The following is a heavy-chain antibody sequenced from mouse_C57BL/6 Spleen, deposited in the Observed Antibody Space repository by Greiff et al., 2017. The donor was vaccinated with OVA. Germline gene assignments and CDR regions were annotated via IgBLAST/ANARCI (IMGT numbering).Heavy chain of an antibody. J-gene: IGHJ3*01. Sequence: QVQLQQPGTELVKPGASVKLSCKASGYTFTSYWMHWVQQRPGQGLEWIGNINPSNGGTNYNEKFKSKATLTVDKSSSTAYMQLSSLTSEDSAVYYCARGGWDGRGLPYWGQGTLVTVSA. CDR2: INPSNGGT. CDR1: GYTFTSYW. D-gene: IGHD4-1*01. CDR3: ARGGWDGRGLPY. V-gene: IGHV1-53*01.